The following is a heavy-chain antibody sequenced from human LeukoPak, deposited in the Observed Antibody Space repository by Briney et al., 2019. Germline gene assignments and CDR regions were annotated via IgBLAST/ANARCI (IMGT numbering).Heavy chain of an antibody. Sequence: GGSLRLSCAASGFTFSSYAMSWVRQAPGKGLEWVSAISGSGGSTYYADSVKGRFTISRDNSKNTLYLQMNSLRAEDTAVYYCAKVSGDYVWGSYRYRDYWGQGALVTVSS. J-gene: IGHJ4*02. CDR2: ISGSGGST. CDR3: AKVSGDYVWGSYRYRDY. D-gene: IGHD3-16*02. CDR1: GFTFSSYA. V-gene: IGHV3-23*01.